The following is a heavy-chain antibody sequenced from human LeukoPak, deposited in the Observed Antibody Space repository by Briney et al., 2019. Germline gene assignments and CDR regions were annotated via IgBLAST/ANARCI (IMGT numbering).Heavy chain of an antibody. CDR3: ARDSSTGIVGVFDAFDI. CDR2: IYSGGST. CDR1: GFTVSSNY. J-gene: IGHJ3*02. D-gene: IGHD1-26*01. Sequence: SGGSLRLSCAASGFTVSSNYMSWVRQAPGKGLEWVSVIYSGGSTYYADSVKGRFTISRDNSENTLYLQMNSLRAEDTAVYYCARDSSTGIVGVFDAFDIWGQGTMVTVSS. V-gene: IGHV3-53*01.